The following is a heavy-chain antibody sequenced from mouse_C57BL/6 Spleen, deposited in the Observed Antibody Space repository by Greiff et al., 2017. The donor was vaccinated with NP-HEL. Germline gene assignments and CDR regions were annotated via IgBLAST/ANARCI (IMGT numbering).Heavy chain of an antibody. CDR1: GYTFTSYW. J-gene: IGHJ2*01. D-gene: IGHD1-1*01. Sequence: QVQLKQPGAELVMPGASVKLSCKASGYTFTSYWMHWVKQRPGQGLEWIGEIDPSDSYTNYNQKFKGKSTLTVAKSSSTAYMQLSSLTSEDSAVYYCARYYYGMEDYWGQGTTLTVSS. CDR2: IDPSDSYT. V-gene: IGHV1-69*01. CDR3: ARYYYGMEDY.